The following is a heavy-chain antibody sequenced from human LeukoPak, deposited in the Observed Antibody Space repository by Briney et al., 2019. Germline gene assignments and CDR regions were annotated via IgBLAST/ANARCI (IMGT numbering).Heavy chain of an antibody. CDR3: AKDFRVAMAPAYFDY. D-gene: IGHD5-18*01. J-gene: IGHJ4*02. CDR2: IRYDGSNK. CDR1: GFTFSNYG. V-gene: IGHV3-30*02. Sequence: RSGGSLRLSCAASGFTFSNYGMHWVRQAPGKGLEWVAFIRYDGSNKYYADSVKGRFTISRDNSKNTLYLQMNSLRAEDTAVYYCAKDFRVAMAPAYFDYWAQGTLVTVSS.